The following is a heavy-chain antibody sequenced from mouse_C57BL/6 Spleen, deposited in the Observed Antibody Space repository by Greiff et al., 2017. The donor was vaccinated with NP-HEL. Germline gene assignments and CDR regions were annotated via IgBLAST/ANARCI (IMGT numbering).Heavy chain of an antibody. J-gene: IGHJ3*01. CDR1: GYTFTSYW. CDR2: IDPSDSYT. CDR3: AIWGPFAY. Sequence: QVQLQQPGAELVMPGASVKLSCKASGYTFTSYWMHWVKQRPGQGLEWIGEIDPSDSYTNYNQKFKGKSTLTVDKSSSTAYMQLISLTSEDSAVYYCAIWGPFAYWGQGTLVTVSA. V-gene: IGHV1-69*01.